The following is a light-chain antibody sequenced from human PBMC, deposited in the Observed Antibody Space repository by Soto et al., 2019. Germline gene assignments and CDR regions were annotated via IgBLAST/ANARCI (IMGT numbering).Light chain of an antibody. CDR1: SSNIGAGYP. V-gene: IGLV1-40*01. CDR3: QSYDSSLSRRWV. J-gene: IGLJ3*02. CDR2: G. Sequence: QSVLTQPPSVSGAPGQRVTLSCTGSSSNIGAGYPVHWYQQLPGTAPKLLVAGNRPSGVPDRFSVSKSGASASLAITGLQAEDEADYYCQSYDSSLSRRWVFGGGTQLTVL.